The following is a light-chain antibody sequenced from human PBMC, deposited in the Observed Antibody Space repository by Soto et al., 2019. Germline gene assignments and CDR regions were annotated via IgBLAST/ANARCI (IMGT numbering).Light chain of an antibody. CDR3: CAYGGSYV. Sequence: QSALTQPPSASGTPGQRVTISCSGGSSNIGTNAVNWYQQLPGTAPKLLIYNNNQRPSGVPDRFSGSKSGNTASLTISGLQAEDEADYYCCAYGGSYVFVTGTKVTVL. J-gene: IGLJ1*01. CDR1: SSNIGTNA. V-gene: IGLV1-44*01. CDR2: NNN.